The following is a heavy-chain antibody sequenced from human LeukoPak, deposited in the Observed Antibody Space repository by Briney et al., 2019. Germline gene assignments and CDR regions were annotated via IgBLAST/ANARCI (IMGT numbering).Heavy chain of an antibody. V-gene: IGHV3-30*04. J-gene: IGHJ4*02. CDR3: ARETDFGDYMIGRTGVGPGDF. CDR1: GFTFTNCA. CDR2: ISYDGSYR. D-gene: IGHD4-17*01. Sequence: QSGRSLRLSCAASGFTFTNCAMHWVRQAPGKGLEWVAVISYDGSYRYYADFVKGRFTISRDNSKNTLYLQMNSLTSEDTAVYYCARETDFGDYMIGRTGVGPGDFWGQGTLVTVSS.